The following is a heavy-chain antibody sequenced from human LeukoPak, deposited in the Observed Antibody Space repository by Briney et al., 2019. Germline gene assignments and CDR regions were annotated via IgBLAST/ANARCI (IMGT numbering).Heavy chain of an antibody. V-gene: IGHV3-21*01. CDR2: ISSSSSYI. CDR1: GFTFSSYS. Sequence: KTGGSLRLSCAASGFTFSSYSMNWVRQAPGKGLEWVSSISSSSSYIYYADSVKGRFTISRDNAKNTLYLQMNSLRAEDTAVYYCAKLSKSNQQDFDYWGQGTLVTVSS. D-gene: IGHD1-7*01. J-gene: IGHJ4*02. CDR3: AKLSKSNQQDFDY.